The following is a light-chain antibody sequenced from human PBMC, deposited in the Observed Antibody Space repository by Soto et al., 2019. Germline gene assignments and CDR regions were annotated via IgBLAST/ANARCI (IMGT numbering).Light chain of an antibody. CDR3: SSYTSSSTL. V-gene: IGLV2-14*01. Sequence: QSALTQPASVSGSPGQAITIACTGTSRDVGGYNYVSWYQQHPGKAPTLIIYDVSNRPSGVSNRFSGSKSGNPASLTISGLQAEDEAYYYCSSYTSSSTLFGGGTKVTVL. CDR2: DVS. J-gene: IGLJ2*01. CDR1: SRDVGGYNY.